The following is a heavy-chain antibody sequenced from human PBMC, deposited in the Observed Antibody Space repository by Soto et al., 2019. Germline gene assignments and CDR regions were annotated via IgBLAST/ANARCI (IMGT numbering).Heavy chain of an antibody. CDR2: IYPGDSDT. CDR3: VVYSSSSGRHFDY. V-gene: IGHV5-51*01. J-gene: IGHJ4*02. D-gene: IGHD6-6*01. Sequence: GESLKISCKGSGYSFTKYWIGWVRQMPGKGLEWLGSIYPGDSDTRYSPSFQGQVTISADKSITTAYLQWRSLKASDTAIYYCVVYSSSSGRHFDYWGQGTLVTVSS. CDR1: GYSFTKYW.